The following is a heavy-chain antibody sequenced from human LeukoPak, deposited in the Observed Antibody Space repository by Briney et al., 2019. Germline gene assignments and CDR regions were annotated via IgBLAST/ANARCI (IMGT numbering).Heavy chain of an antibody. CDR2: ISNDGSND. CDR3: ARTQGF. J-gene: IGHJ4*02. Sequence: GGSLRLSCAASGFTFSNYGMHWVRQAPGKGLEWVALISNDGSNDYYGDSVEGRFTISRDNAKNTLYLQMNSLRVEDTAVYYCARTQGFWGQGTLVTVSS. V-gene: IGHV3-30*03. CDR1: GFTFSNYG.